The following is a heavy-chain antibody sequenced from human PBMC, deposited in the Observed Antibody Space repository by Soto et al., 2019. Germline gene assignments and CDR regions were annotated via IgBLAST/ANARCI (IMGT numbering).Heavy chain of an antibody. J-gene: IGHJ4*02. Sequence: GASVKVSCKASGYTFTSYGISWVRQAPGQGLEWMGWISAYNGNTNYAQKLQGRVTMTTDTSTSTAYMELRSLRSDDTAVYYCARDRPRYCSGGSCASNCWGQGTLVTVSS. V-gene: IGHV1-18*04. D-gene: IGHD2-15*01. CDR3: ARDRPRYCSGGSCASNC. CDR2: ISAYNGNT. CDR1: GYTFTSYG.